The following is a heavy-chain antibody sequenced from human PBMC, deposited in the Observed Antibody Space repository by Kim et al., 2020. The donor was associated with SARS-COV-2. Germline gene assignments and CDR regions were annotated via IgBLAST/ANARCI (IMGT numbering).Heavy chain of an antibody. CDR2: ITSHGGTT. V-gene: IGHV3-64*01. Sequence: GGSLRLSCAASGFTFSNFAMHWVCQAPGKGLEYVSGITSHGGTTYYANSVKGRLTISRDNSKNTLSLQMGSLRVEDMAVYYCARGRMAATDLYYYGLDVWGQGTTVTVSS. CDR1: GFTFSNFA. D-gene: IGHD6-25*01. CDR3: ARGRMAATDLYYYGLDV. J-gene: IGHJ6*02.